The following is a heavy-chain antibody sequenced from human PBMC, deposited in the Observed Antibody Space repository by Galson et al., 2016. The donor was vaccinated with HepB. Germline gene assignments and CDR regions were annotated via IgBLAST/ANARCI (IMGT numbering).Heavy chain of an antibody. CDR3: AKERLDSPSGSYIVC. J-gene: IGHJ4*02. Sequence: SLRLSCAASGFTFSNYVMTWVRRAPGKGLEWVSVISGSDDTTYYANSVKGRFTISRDNSKNMLYLQVTSLRVEDTAVYYCAKERLDSPSGSYIVCWGQGTLVTVAS. V-gene: IGHV3-23*01. CDR1: GFTFSNYV. CDR2: ISGSDDTT. D-gene: IGHD3-10*01.